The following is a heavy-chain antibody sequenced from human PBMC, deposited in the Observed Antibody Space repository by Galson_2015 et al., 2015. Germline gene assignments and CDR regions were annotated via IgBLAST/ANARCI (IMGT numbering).Heavy chain of an antibody. CDR2: IAYDGNDK. D-gene: IGHD3-10*01. Sequence: SLRLSCAASGFTFSRTGMHWVRQAPGKGLEWVAHIAYDGNDKFYADSVRGRFDVSRDDSNNTLSLQMNSLRPEDTAIYYCAKWGAMVRGVDVWGQGTLVTVSS. V-gene: IGHV3-30*18. CDR3: AKWGAMVRGVDV. CDR1: GFTFSRTG. J-gene: IGHJ4*02.